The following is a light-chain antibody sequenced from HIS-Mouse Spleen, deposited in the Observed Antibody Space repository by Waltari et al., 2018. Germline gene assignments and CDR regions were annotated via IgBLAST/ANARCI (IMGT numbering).Light chain of an antibody. V-gene: IGLV3-10*01. Sequence: SYELTQPPSVSVSPGQTARITCSGDALPTNYAYWYQQKSGQAPWLVIYEDSKRPSGIPERFSGSSSGTMATLTISGAQVEDEADYYCYSTDSSGNHRRVFGGGTKLTVL. J-gene: IGLJ3*02. CDR3: YSTDSSGNHRRV. CDR1: ALPTNY. CDR2: EDS.